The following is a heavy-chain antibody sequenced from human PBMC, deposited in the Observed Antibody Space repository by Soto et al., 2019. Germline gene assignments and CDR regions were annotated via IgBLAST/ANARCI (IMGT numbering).Heavy chain of an antibody. D-gene: IGHD2-2*01. CDR3: ARGGGSTKVDY. CDR1: GGSITSSGYY. Sequence: QVQLQESGPGLVKPSQTLSLTCTVSGGSITSSGYYWSWIRHHPGEGLEGIGFTSNSGSTSYNPSLKSRVTISVDTSSNQFSLNLKSVTAADTAVYYCARGGGSTKVDYWGQGTLVTVSP. V-gene: IGHV4-31*03. CDR2: TSNSGST. J-gene: IGHJ4*02.